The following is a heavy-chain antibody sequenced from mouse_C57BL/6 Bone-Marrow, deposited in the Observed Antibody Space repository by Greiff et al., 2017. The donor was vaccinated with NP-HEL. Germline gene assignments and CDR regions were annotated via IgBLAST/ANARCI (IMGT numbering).Heavy chain of an antibody. CDR3: AREVYFDY. Sequence: VKLMESGPELVKPGASVKLSCKASGYTFTSYDINWVKQRPGQGLEWIGWIYPRDGSTKYNEKFKGKATLTVDTSSSTAYMELHSLTSEDSAVYFCAREVYFDYWGQGTTLTVSS. V-gene: IGHV1-85*01. J-gene: IGHJ2*01. CDR2: IYPRDGST. CDR1: GYTFTSYD.